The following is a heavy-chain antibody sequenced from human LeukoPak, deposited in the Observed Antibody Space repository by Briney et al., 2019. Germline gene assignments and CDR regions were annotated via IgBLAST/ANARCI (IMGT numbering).Heavy chain of an antibody. CDR1: GFTFSDAW. Sequence: GGSLRLSCVASGFTFSDAWMAWVRQVPGKGLEGLGRIRKKSDGGTTEYAAPVEGRFTISRDDSTSTLSLQMNRLKSEDTGVYFCTREGYSFARHWGQGTLVTVSS. CDR3: TREGYSFARH. D-gene: IGHD5-18*01. CDR2: IRKKSDGGTT. J-gene: IGHJ4*02. V-gene: IGHV3-15*01.